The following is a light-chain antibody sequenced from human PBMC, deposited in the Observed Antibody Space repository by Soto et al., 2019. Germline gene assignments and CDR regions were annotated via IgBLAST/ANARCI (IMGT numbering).Light chain of an antibody. J-gene: IGKJ3*01. V-gene: IGKV1-9*01. CDR2: AAS. Sequence: DIQLTQSPSFLSASVGDRVTITCRASQDTRRYLAWYQQKPGKAPKLLIYAASTLQSGVPSRFSGSGSGTEFTLTIGSLQPEDFATSYCQRPGVFGPGTKVDIK. CDR3: QRPGV. CDR1: QDTRRY.